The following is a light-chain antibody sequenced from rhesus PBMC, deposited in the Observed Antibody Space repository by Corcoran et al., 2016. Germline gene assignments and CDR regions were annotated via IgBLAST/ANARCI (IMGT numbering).Light chain of an antibody. V-gene: IGKV1S5*01. CDR2: AAS. Sequence: DIQMTQSPSSLSASVGDRVTITCRASQNISRFLAWYQQKAGKFLKLLFYAASNLESGVPSRFSGSGSGTDFTLTINSLQPEDFATYYCQQHDSHPFTFGPGTKLDI. J-gene: IGKJ3*01. CDR3: QQHDSHPFT. CDR1: QNISRF.